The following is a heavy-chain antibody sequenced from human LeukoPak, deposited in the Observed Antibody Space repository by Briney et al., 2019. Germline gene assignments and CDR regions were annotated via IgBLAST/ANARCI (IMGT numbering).Heavy chain of an antibody. J-gene: IGHJ4*02. CDR3: ARGVRNSGSYYVDY. CDR2: IIPIFGTA. V-gene: IGHV1-69*01. Sequence: GASVKVSCQASGGTFISYAFTWVRQAPGQGLEWMGGIIPIFGTANYAQKFQGRVTITADESTSTAYMELSSLRSDDTAVYYCARGVRNSGSYYVDYWGQGTLVTVSS. D-gene: IGHD1-26*01. CDR1: GGTFISYA.